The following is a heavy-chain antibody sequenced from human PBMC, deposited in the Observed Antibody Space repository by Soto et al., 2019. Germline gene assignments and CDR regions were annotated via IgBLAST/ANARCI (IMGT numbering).Heavy chain of an antibody. J-gene: IGHJ6*02. CDR1: GFTFDDYA. D-gene: IGHD1-26*01. CDR2: IDWNSGSL. V-gene: IGHV3-9*01. CDR3: TKSRWSYFTFYGMDV. Sequence: EVQLVESGGGLVQPGRSLRLSCAASGFTFDDYAMHWVRQSPGKGLEWVSAIDWNSGSLDYADSVKGRFTISRDNTENSLYLQMNNLRPEDTALYYCTKSRWSYFTFYGMDVWGQGTTVTVSS.